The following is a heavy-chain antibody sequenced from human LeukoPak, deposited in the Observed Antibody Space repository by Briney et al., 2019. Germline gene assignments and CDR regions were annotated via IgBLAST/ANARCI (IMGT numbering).Heavy chain of an antibody. CDR1: GFIFSDYS. Sequence: PGGSLRLSCAASGFIFSDYSMHWVRQAPGKGLEWVLSISSGSTYKYFADSVKGRFTISRDNAKNSLYLQMNSLRAEDSAVYYCTRGPTLIGVAGTWPLDYWGQGALVTVSS. J-gene: IGHJ4*02. CDR3: TRGPTLIGVAGTWPLDY. CDR2: ISSGSTYK. V-gene: IGHV3-21*06. D-gene: IGHD6-19*01.